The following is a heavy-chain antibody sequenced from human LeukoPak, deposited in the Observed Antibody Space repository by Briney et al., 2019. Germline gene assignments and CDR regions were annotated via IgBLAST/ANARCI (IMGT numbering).Heavy chain of an antibody. J-gene: IGHJ4*02. Sequence: GGSLRLSCAASGFTFKNYAMKWVRQAPGKGLEWVSAISGSGGSTYYADSVKGRFTISRDNSKNTLYLQMNSLRAEDTAVYYCAKAVRAVAGTSDYWGQGTLVTVSS. D-gene: IGHD6-19*01. V-gene: IGHV3-23*01. CDR3: AKAVRAVAGTSDY. CDR1: GFTFKNYA. CDR2: ISGSGGST.